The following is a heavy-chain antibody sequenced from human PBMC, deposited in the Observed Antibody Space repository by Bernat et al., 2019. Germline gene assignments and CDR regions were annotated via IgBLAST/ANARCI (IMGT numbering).Heavy chain of an antibody. D-gene: IGHD6-19*01. CDR3: AKWTEYSSGWDV. CDR1: GFTFSSYA. CDR2: ISGSGGRT. J-gene: IGHJ6*02. V-gene: IGHV3-23*01. Sequence: EVQLLESGGGLVQPGGSLRLSCAASGFTFSSYAMSWVRQAPGKGLEWVSAISGSGGRTYSADSVKGRFTISRDNSKNTLYLQMNSLRAEDTAVYYCAKWTEYSSGWDVWGQGTTVTVSS.